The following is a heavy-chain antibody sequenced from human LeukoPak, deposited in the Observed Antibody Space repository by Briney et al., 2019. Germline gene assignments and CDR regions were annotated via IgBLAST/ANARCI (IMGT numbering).Heavy chain of an antibody. J-gene: IGHJ4*02. Sequence: GGSLRLSCAASGFTFSDYAMHWVRQAPGKGLEWVAVLSYGGTNKYYADSVKGRFTISRDNSKNTMFLQMNSLRAEDTAVYYCAREGRGYSYAFEYWGQGTLVTVSS. CDR1: GFTFSDYA. CDR2: LSYGGTNK. V-gene: IGHV3-30-3*01. CDR3: AREGRGYSYAFEY. D-gene: IGHD5-18*01.